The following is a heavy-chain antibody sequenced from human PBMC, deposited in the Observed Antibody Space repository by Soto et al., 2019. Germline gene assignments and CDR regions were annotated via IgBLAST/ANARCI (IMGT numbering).Heavy chain of an antibody. CDR2: ISYTGRT. V-gene: IGHV4-61*03. D-gene: IGHD7-27*01. J-gene: IGHJ6*02. Sequence: SETLSLTCIVSGDSVTSGSYYWTWLRQPPGKGLEWIGYISYTGRTKYNASLQSRVTISVDTSKNDFSLNLSSVTAADTAVYFCAREWGLLPYYVMNVWGHGTAVTVSS. CDR3: AREWGLLPYYVMNV. CDR1: GDSVTSGSYY.